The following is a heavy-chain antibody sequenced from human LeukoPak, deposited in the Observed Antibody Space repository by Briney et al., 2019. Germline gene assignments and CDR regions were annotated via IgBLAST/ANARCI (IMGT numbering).Heavy chain of an antibody. Sequence: GGSLRLSCSVSGFTFSNYAVHWVRQAPGKGLEYVSAISSNGGSTYYADSVKGRFTISRDNSKNTLYLQMSSLRAEDTAVYYCVPGRVGYSYYFDYWGQGTLVTVSS. D-gene: IGHD5-24*01. CDR2: ISSNGGST. CDR3: VPGRVGYSYYFDY. CDR1: GFTFSNYA. J-gene: IGHJ4*02. V-gene: IGHV3-64D*06.